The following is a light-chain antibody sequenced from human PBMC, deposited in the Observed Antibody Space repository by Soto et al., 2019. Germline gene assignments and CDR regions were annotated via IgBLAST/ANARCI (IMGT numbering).Light chain of an antibody. CDR1: QSISTW. Sequence: DSQMTPSPTTLSASVGERVTITCRASQSISTWLAWYQQKPGKAPNLLIYKASILQSRVPSRFSGSGSGTEFTLTISSLQSDDFAIYYCQQYNSYSYTFGQGTGLEIK. CDR3: QQYNSYSYT. J-gene: IGKJ5*01. V-gene: IGKV1-5*03. CDR2: KAS.